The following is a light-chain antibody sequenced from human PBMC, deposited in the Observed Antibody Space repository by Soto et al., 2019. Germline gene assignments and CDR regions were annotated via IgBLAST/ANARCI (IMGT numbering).Light chain of an antibody. Sequence: QSALTQSASVSGSPGQSITISCTGTSSDVGGYNYVSWYQQHPGKAPKLIIYDVSNRPSGVSTRFSGSKSGNTASLTISGLQAEDEADYYCCSYAGSSTYVVFGGGTKLTVL. CDR2: DVS. CDR1: SSDVGGYNY. J-gene: IGLJ2*01. V-gene: IGLV2-14*01. CDR3: CSYAGSSTYVV.